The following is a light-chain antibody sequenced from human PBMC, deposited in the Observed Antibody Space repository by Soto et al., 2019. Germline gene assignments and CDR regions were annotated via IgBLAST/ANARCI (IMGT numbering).Light chain of an antibody. CDR3: CSYGGDNTWV. CDR1: SSHVWRYDL. V-gene: IGLV2-23*02. J-gene: IGLJ3*02. Sequence: QSALTQPASVPWAPGQSINFSCTGTSSHVWRYDLVSLYQQHPGQAPKVMVYGVTKRPSGVSNRFSGNRSGHTASLTISGLQAEDEAEYYCCSYGGDNTWVFGGGTKVTVL. CDR2: GVT.